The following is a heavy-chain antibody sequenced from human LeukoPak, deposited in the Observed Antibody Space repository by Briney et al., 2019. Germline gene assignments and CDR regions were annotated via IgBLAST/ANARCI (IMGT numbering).Heavy chain of an antibody. J-gene: IGHJ4*02. V-gene: IGHV3-21*01. D-gene: IGHD6-13*01. CDR2: ISSSSSYI. Sequence: GGSLRLSCAASGFTFSSYSMNWVRQAPGKGLKWVSSISSSSSYIYYADSVKGRFTISRDNAKNSLYLQMNSLRAEDTAVYYCARAPRGIAAAGFDYWGQGTLVTVSS. CDR1: GFTFSSYS. CDR3: ARAPRGIAAAGFDY.